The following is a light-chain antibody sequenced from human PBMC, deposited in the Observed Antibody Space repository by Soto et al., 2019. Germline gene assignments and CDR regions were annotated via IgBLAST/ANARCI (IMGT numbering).Light chain of an antibody. Sequence: EIALTQSPATLSLSPGERATLSCRANRTVFNFLIWYQQKPGQAPRLLIYDASNRATDIPARFSGTGSGTDFRLTISSLEPEDFALYFCQQRAIWPYTFRPGTKLEI. CDR1: RTVFNF. J-gene: IGKJ2*01. V-gene: IGKV3-11*01. CDR3: QQRAIWPYT. CDR2: DAS.